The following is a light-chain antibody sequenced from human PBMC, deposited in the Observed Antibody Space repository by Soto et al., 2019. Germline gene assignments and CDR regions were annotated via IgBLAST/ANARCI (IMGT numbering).Light chain of an antibody. CDR3: AAWDDSLSGVV. CDR2: TND. V-gene: IGLV1-40*01. J-gene: IGLJ2*01. CDR1: SSNIGAGYA. Sequence: QSVLTQPPSVSGAPGQRVTISCTGSSSNIGAGYAVHWYQQLPETAPKLLIYTNDQRPSGVPDRFSGSKSGTSASLAISGLRSEDEADYYCAAWDDSLSGVVFGGGTKLTVL.